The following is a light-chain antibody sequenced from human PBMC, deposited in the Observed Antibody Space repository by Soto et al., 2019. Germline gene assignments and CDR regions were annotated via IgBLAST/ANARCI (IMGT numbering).Light chain of an antibody. Sequence: QSVLTQPPSASGTPGQRVTISCSGSSSNIGSNYVYWYQQLPGTAPKLLIYRNNQRPSGVPDRFSGSKSGTSASLAISGLRSEDEADYYCAAWDDSLSGGYVFGTGTKATVL. CDR3: AAWDDSLSGGYV. CDR2: RNN. V-gene: IGLV1-47*01. CDR1: SSNIGSNY. J-gene: IGLJ1*01.